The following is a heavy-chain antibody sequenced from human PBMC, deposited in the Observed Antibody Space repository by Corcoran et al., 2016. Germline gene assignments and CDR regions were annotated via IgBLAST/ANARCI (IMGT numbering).Heavy chain of an antibody. J-gene: IGHJ6*02. CDR2: IWYDGSNK. D-gene: IGHD3-16*02. CDR3: AKVAEVIARTGMDV. Sequence: QVQLVESGGGVVQPGRSLRLSCAASGFTFSSYGMHWVRQAPGKGLEWVAVIWYDGSNKYYADSVKGRFTISRDNSKNTLYLQMNSLRAEDTAVYYCAKVAEVIARTGMDVWGQGTTVTVSS. CDR1: GFTFSSYG. V-gene: IGHV3-33*06.